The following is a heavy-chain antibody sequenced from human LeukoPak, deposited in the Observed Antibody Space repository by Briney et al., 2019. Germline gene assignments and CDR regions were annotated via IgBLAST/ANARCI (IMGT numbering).Heavy chain of an antibody. D-gene: IGHD1-26*01. CDR1: GFNFGDYA. J-gene: IGHJ4*02. CDR2: IRSKAYGGTT. CDR3: THGIVGATTSKGNY. Sequence: PGGSLRLSCTGSGFNFGDYAMSWFRQAPGKGLEWVGFIRSKAYGGTTEYAASVKGRFTISRDDSKSIASLQMNSLKTEDTAVYYCTHGIVGATTSKGNYWGQGTLVTVSS. V-gene: IGHV3-49*03.